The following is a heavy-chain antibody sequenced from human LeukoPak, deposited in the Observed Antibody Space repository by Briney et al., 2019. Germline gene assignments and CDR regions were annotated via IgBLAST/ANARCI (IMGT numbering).Heavy chain of an antibody. Sequence: GGTLRLSCAASGFSFSSYGMSWVRQAPGKGLEWVSAISGSGGSTYYADSVKGRFTISRDNSKNTLYQQMNSLRAEDAAVYYCAKAPVTSCRGAFCYPFDYWGQGTLVTVSS. CDR3: AKAPVTSCRGAFCYPFDY. CDR1: GFSFSSYG. J-gene: IGHJ4*02. D-gene: IGHD2-15*01. V-gene: IGHV3-23*01. CDR2: ISGSGGST.